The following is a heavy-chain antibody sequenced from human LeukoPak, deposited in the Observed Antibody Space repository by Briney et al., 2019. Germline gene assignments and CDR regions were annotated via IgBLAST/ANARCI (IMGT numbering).Heavy chain of an antibody. V-gene: IGHV3-23*01. J-gene: IGHJ4*02. Sequence: GGSLRLSCAASGFTFSSYAMSWVRQAPGKGLEWVSAISGSGGSTYYADSVKGRFTISGDNSKNTLYLQMNSLRDEDTAVYYCASSGSYRFDYWGQGTLVTVSS. CDR3: ASSGSYRFDY. D-gene: IGHD1-26*01. CDR1: GFTFSSYA. CDR2: ISGSGGST.